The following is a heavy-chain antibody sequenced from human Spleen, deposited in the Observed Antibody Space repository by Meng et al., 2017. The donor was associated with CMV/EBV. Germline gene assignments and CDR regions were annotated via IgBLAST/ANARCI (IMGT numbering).Heavy chain of an antibody. CDR1: GGSISSYY. CDR3: ASAGSGGFYT. J-gene: IGHJ4*02. CDR2: IYTSGST. V-gene: IGHV4-4*07. Sequence: GSLRLSCTVSGGSISSYYWSWIRQPAGKGLEWIGRIYTSGSTNYNPSLKSRVTMSVDTSKNQFSLKLSSVTAADTAVYYCASAGSGGFYTWGQGTLVTVSS. D-gene: IGHD2-15*01.